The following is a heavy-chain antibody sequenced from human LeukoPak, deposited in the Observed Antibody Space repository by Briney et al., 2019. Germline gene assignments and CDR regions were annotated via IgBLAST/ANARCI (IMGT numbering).Heavy chain of an antibody. D-gene: IGHD4-17*01. J-gene: IGHJ4*02. CDR2: ISSSSSTI. CDR1: GFTFSSYS. Sequence: GGSLRLSCAASGFTFSSYSMNWVRQAPGKGLEWVSYISSSSSTIYYADSVKGRFTISRDNAKNSLYLQMNSLRVEDTAVYYCARGGTVTIPDYWGQGTLVAVSS. V-gene: IGHV3-48*01. CDR3: ARGGTVTIPDY.